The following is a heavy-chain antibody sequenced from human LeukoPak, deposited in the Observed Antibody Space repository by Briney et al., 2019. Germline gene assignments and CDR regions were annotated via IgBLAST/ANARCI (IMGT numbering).Heavy chain of an antibody. J-gene: IGHJ4*02. CDR3: AHGYSSGCFDY. CDR2: ITSSSSAI. Sequence: GGSLRLSCAASGFTFSSYRMNWVRQAPGKGLEWVSYITSSSSAIYYADSVKGRFTISRDNAKNSLYLQMNSLRAEDTAVYYCAHGYSSGCFDYWGQGTLVTVSS. D-gene: IGHD6-19*01. CDR1: GFTFSSYR. V-gene: IGHV3-48*01.